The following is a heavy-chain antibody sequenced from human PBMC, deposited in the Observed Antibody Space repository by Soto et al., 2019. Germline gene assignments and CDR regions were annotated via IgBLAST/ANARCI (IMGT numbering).Heavy chain of an antibody. Sequence: EVQLAESGGGLAQPGGSLRLSCAASGFTLSGYAMDWVRQAPGKGLEYVSGISSNGVGTYYANSVQGRFTISRDNSKNTVYLQMGSLRPEDMAXYYCAXRARPDFYYMDVWGKGTTVTVSS. D-gene: IGHD6-6*01. J-gene: IGHJ6*03. CDR1: GFTLSGYA. CDR2: ISSNGVGT. CDR3: AXRARPDFYYMDV. V-gene: IGHV3-64*01.